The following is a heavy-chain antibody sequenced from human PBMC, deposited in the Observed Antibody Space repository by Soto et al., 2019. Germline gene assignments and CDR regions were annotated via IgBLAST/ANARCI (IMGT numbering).Heavy chain of an antibody. V-gene: IGHV4-34*01. CDR3: ARQPSGPGYGERGLYFDY. Sequence: SDTLSLTCAVYGGSFSGYYWSWIRQPPGKGLEWIGEINHSGSTNYNPSLKSRVTISVDTSKNQFSLKLSSVTAADTAVYYCARQPSGPGYGERGLYFDYWGQGTLVTVSS. CDR2: INHSGST. D-gene: IGHD3-16*01. J-gene: IGHJ4*02. CDR1: GGSFSGYY.